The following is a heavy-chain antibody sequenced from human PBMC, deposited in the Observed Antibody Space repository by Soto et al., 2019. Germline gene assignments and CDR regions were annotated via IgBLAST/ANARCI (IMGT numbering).Heavy chain of an antibody. CDR1: GGSIGSYY. D-gene: IGHD6-13*01. J-gene: IGHJ4*02. Sequence: PSETLSLTCTVSGGSIGSYYWSWIRQPPGKGLEWIGYIYNSGSTNYNPSLKSRVTISVDTPKNQFSLKLNSVSAADTGMYYCAGRAAAGLLGYWGQGILVTVSS. CDR3: AGRAAAGLLGY. V-gene: IGHV4-59*08. CDR2: IYNSGST.